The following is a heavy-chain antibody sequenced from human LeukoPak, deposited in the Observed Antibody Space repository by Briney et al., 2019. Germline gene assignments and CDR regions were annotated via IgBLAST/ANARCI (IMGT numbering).Heavy chain of an antibody. CDR2: IKSKTDGGTI. CDR1: GCSISSYC. Sequence: ETLSLTCTVSGCSISSYCWSWTRQPPGKGLEWVGRIKSKTDGGTIDYASPVKGRFTISRDDSTNTLYLQMSSLKTEDTAVYYCTTDRGWLQTVWGQGTQVTVSS. CDR3: TTDRGWLQTV. V-gene: IGHV3-15*01. J-gene: IGHJ4*02. D-gene: IGHD5-24*01.